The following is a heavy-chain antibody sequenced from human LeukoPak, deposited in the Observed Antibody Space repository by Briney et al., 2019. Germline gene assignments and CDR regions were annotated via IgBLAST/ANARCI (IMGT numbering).Heavy chain of an antibody. V-gene: IGHV3-33*06. CDR1: GFTFNHYA. CDR3: AKDAQRGFDYSNSLEY. D-gene: IGHD4-11*01. Sequence: GGSLRLPCVATGFTFNHYAMHWVRQAPGKGLEWVAVIWSDGTNRYYADSVKGRFTISRDDSGNTVYLQMNSLRPEDTGVYYCAKDAQRGFDYSNSLEYWGQGTPVTVST. CDR2: IWSDGTNR. J-gene: IGHJ4*02.